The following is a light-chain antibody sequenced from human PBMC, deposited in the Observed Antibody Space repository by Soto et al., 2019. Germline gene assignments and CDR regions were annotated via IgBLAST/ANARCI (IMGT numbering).Light chain of an antibody. Sequence: EIVLTHSPGTLSLSPWERATLSCRASQSFRGLLAWYQQKPGQAPRLLIYDAYNRATGIPPRFSGSGSGTDFTLTISSLEPEDSAVYYCQQRHVWPITFGQGTRLEIK. CDR3: QQRHVWPIT. CDR2: DAY. V-gene: IGKV3-11*01. J-gene: IGKJ5*01. CDR1: QSFRGL.